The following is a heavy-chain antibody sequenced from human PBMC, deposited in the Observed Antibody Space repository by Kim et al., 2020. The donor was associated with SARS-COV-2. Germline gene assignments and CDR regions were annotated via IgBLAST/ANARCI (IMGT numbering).Heavy chain of an antibody. CDR3: AKRRQGGMDV. CDR2: T. V-gene: IGHV5-10-1*01. J-gene: IGHJ6*04. Sequence: TNYQPSFQGQVTISTDKSISNAYLQWSSIKASDTAMYYCAKRRQGGMDVWGEGTTVTVSS.